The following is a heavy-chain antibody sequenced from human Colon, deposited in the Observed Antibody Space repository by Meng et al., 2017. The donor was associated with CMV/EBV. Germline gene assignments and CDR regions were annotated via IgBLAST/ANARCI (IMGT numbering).Heavy chain of an antibody. CDR1: GFSVSGNY. CDR3: ARDSLIWFGDEDSKYHYYGMDV. D-gene: IGHD3-10*01. Sequence: GESLKISCAASGFSVSGNYMSWVRQAPGKGLEWVANIYGGGSTFHADSVKGRFTISRDDSKNTVYLQMNNLRAEDTAVYYCARDSLIWFGDEDSKYHYYGMDVWGQGTTVTVSS. J-gene: IGHJ6*02. CDR2: IYGGGST. V-gene: IGHV3-53*01.